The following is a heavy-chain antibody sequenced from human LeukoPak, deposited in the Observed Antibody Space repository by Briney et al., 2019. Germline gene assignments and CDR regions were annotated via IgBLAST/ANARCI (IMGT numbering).Heavy chain of an antibody. CDR3: ARGTMNLDY. CDR1: GYSFTSYY. J-gene: IGHJ4*02. Sequence: ASVKVSCKASGYSFTSYYMHWVRQAPGQGLEWMAWINPYSGDTVYAQKFQGRVTMTRDTSISTAYMELRSLRSDDTAVYYCARGTMNLDYWGQGTLVT. V-gene: IGHV1-2*02. CDR2: INPYSGDT. D-gene: IGHD1-1*01.